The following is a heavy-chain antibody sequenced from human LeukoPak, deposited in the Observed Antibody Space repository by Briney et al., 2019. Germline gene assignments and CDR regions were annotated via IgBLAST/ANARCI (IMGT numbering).Heavy chain of an antibody. Sequence: SETLSLTCTVSGGSISSYYWSWIRQPPGKGLEWIGYIYYSGSTNYNPSPKSRVTISVDTSKNQFSLKLSSVTAADTAVYYCASQARSSTSSFDYWGQGTLVTVSS. D-gene: IGHD2-2*01. CDR2: IYYSGST. CDR3: ASQARSSTSSFDY. CDR1: GGSISSYY. J-gene: IGHJ4*02. V-gene: IGHV4-59*01.